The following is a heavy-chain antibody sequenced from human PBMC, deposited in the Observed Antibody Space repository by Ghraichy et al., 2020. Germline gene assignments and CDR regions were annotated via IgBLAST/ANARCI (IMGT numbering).Heavy chain of an antibody. V-gene: IGHV1-18*01. CDR3: ARDRGTIATAGNFDW. CDR2: VSPYNGNT. J-gene: IGHJ4*02. D-gene: IGHD6-13*01. Sequence: ASVKVSCNASGYSFSTYGISWVRQAPGQGLEWLGWVSPYNGNTNYAPKIQDRVTMTTDTSTSTAYMELTSLRSDDTAMYFCARDRGTIATAGNFDWWGQGTLVTVSS. CDR1: GYSFSTYG.